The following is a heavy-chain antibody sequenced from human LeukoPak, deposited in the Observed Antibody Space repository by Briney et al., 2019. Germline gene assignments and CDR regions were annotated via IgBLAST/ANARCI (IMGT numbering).Heavy chain of an antibody. CDR2: IIPIFGTA. CDR3: ASSPATMTGYSSSWYSLFGY. Sequence: GASVKVSCKASGGTFSSYAISWVRQAPGQGLEWMGGIIPIFGTANYAQKFQGRVTITADESTSTAYMELSSLRSEDTAVYYCASSPATMTGYSSSWYSLFGYWGQGTLVTVSS. D-gene: IGHD6-13*01. V-gene: IGHV1-69*01. CDR1: GGTFSSYA. J-gene: IGHJ4*02.